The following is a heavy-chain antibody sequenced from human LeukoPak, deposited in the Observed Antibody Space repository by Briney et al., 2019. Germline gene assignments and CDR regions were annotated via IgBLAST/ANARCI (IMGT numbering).Heavy chain of an antibody. CDR1: GFSFSSYS. D-gene: IGHD3-22*01. J-gene: IGHJ4*02. CDR3: ARALADSRGYYLGFDY. V-gene: IGHV3-48*01. Sequence: GGSLRLSCAASGFSFSSYSMNWLRQASGKGLEWVSYISGSSTTIYYADSVKGRFTISRDNAKNSLYLQMNSLRADDTAVYYCARALADSRGYYLGFDYWGQGTLVTVSS. CDR2: ISGSSTTI.